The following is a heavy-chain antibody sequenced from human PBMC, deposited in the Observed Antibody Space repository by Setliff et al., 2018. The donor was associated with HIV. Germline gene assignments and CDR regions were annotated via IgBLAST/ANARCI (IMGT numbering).Heavy chain of an antibody. CDR1: GGSISGYY. V-gene: IGHV4-59*12. CDR2: IHYSGTT. D-gene: IGHD1-20*01. J-gene: IGHJ1*01. CDR3: ARVRLYNTALDS. Sequence: KTSETMSLTCTVSGGSISGYYWNWIRQPPGKGLEWIGNIHYSGTTYYNPSLKSRATVSVDTSKNQFSLILTTVTAADTAVYYCARVRLYNTALDSWGPGTLVTVSS.